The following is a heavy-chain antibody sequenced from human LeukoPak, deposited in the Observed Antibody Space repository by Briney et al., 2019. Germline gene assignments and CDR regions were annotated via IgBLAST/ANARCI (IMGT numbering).Heavy chain of an antibody. J-gene: IGHJ4*02. CDR1: SESFNDYF. Sequence: SETLSLACAVYSESFNDYFCIWIRQPPGKGLEWIGEIRPDGTTTYNPSLKTRVSISLDTSRTHSSLRLRSMAAADTAVYYCARRRKSTDNWGQGSLVTVSS. D-gene: IGHD1-14*01. V-gene: IGHV4-34*01. CDR2: IRPDGTT. CDR3: ARRRKSTDN.